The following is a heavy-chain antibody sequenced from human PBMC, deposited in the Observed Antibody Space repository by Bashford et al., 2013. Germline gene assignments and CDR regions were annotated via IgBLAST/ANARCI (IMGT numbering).Heavy chain of an antibody. D-gene: IGHD5-24*01. V-gene: IGHV1-69*01. CDR3: ARIDRSLEGYYYGMDV. CDR2: IIPIFGTS. J-gene: IGHJ6*02. Sequence: WVRQAPGQGLEWMGGIIPIFGTSNYAQKFQGRVTITADESTSTAYMELRRLRSEDTAMYYCARIDRSLEGYYYGMDVWGQGTTVTVSS.